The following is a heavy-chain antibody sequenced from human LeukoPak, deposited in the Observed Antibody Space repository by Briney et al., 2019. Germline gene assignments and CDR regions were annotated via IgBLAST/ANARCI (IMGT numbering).Heavy chain of an antibody. CDR2: VSYDGRNK. CDR1: GFTFSSYA. CDR3: ARAADTATAFDF. J-gene: IGHJ4*02. D-gene: IGHD5-18*01. V-gene: IGHV3-30*04. Sequence: GGSLRLSCAASGFTFSSYAIHWVRQAPGKGLEWVAVVSYDGRNKYYADSVKGRFTISRDNSKNTLYLQMNSLRADDTAVYYCARAADTATAFDFWGQGTLVTVSS.